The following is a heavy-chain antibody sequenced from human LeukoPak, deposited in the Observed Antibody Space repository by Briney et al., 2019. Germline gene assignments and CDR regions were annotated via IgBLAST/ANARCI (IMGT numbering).Heavy chain of an antibody. V-gene: IGHV3-23*01. CDR3: AKGDDYGGNSAFDY. D-gene: IGHD4-23*01. Sequence: TGGSLRLSCAASGFTISSYAMSWVRQAPGKGLECVSSISGRSGGTYYADSVKGRFTISRDNSKNTLYLQMNSLRAEDTAVYYCAKGDDYGGNSAFDYWGQGTLVTVSS. CDR2: ISGRSGGT. CDR1: GFTISSYA. J-gene: IGHJ4*02.